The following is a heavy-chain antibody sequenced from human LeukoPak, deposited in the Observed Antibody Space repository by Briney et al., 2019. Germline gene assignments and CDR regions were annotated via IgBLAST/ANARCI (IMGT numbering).Heavy chain of an antibody. CDR2: IIPILGIA. CDR1: GGTFSSYA. CDR3: ARDSCSGGSCTFDP. D-gene: IGHD2-15*01. Sequence: ASVKVSCKASGGTFSSYAISWVRQAPGQGLEWMGRIIPILGIANYAQKFQGRVTITADKSTSTAYMELSSLRSEDTAVYYCARDSCSGGSCTFDPWGQGTLVTVSS. V-gene: IGHV1-69*04. J-gene: IGHJ5*02.